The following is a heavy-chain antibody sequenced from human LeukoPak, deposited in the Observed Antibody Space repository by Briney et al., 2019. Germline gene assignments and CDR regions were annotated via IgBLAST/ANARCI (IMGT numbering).Heavy chain of an antibody. J-gene: IGHJ4*02. CDR1: GYTFSNYD. D-gene: IGHD3-22*01. Sequence: ASVKVSCKASGYTFSNYDINWVRQAPGQGLEWMGWTNPNSGGTNYAQKFQGRVTMTRDTSISTAYMELSRLRSDDTAVYYCARGFAGSGCDYWGQGTLVTVSS. CDR3: ARGFAGSGCDY. V-gene: IGHV1-2*02. CDR2: TNPNSGGT.